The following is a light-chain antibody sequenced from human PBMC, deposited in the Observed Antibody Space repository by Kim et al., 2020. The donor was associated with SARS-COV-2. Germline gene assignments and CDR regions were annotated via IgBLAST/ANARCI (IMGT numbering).Light chain of an antibody. J-gene: IGLJ2*01. V-gene: IGLV6-57*01. Sequence: GKTVTISCTRDSGNIGSKYVQWYQQRPGSSPTAVIFEDNQRPSGVPDRFSGSIDTSSNSASLTISGLKTEDEADYYCQSYDSNTVIFGGGTHLTVL. CDR1: SGNIGSKY. CDR3: QSYDSNTVI. CDR2: EDN.